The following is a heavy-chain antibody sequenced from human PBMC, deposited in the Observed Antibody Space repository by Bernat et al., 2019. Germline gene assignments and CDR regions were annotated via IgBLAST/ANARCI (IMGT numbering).Heavy chain of an antibody. V-gene: IGHV1-69*01. CDR1: GGTFSSYA. CDR2: IIPIFGTA. Sequence: QVQLVQSGAEVKKPGSSVKVSCKASGGTFSSYAISWVRQAPGQGLEWMGGIIPIFGTANYAQKFQGRVTMTADESTSTAYMELSSLRSEDTAVYYCAGEVSEMATIFYFDYWGQGTLVTVSS. D-gene: IGHD5-24*01. J-gene: IGHJ4*02. CDR3: AGEVSEMATIFYFDY.